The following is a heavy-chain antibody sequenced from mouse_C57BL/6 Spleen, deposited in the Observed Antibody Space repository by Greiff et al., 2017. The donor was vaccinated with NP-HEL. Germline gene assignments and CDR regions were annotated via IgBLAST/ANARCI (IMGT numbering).Heavy chain of an antibody. D-gene: IGHD2-4*01. Sequence: EVQLQQSGPELVKPGASVKIPCKASGYTFTDYNMDWVKQSHGKSLEWIGDINPNNGGTIYNQKFKGKATLTVDKSSSTAYMELRSLTSEDTAVYYCGIDYDYAWFAYWGQGTLVTVSA. J-gene: IGHJ3*01. CDR2: INPNNGGT. V-gene: IGHV1-18*01. CDR1: GYTFTDYN. CDR3: GIDYDYAWFAY.